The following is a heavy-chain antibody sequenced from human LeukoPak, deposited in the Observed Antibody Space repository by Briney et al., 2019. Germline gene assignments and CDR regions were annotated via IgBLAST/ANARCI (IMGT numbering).Heavy chain of an antibody. D-gene: IGHD3-22*01. J-gene: IGHJ4*02. V-gene: IGHV4-39*01. Sequence: KPSETLSLTCAVYGGSFSGYYWGWIRQPPGKGLEWIGSIYYSGSTYYNPSLKSRVTISVDTSKNQFSLKLSSVTAADTAVYYCARSQYSSGYYYRTGGYYFDYWGQGTLVTVSS. CDR3: ARSQYSSGYYYRTGGYYFDY. CDR2: IYYSGST. CDR1: GGSFSGYY.